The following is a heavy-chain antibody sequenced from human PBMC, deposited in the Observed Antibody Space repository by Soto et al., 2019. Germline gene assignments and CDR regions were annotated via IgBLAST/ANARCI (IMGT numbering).Heavy chain of an antibody. CDR2: TRNKASSYTT. V-gene: IGHV3-72*01. Sequence: EVQLVESGGGLVQPGGSLRLSCAASGFSFSDNYINWVRQAPGKGLEWVGRTRNKASSYTTDYAAFVKGRFTISRDDSKNLIYLQMNSLKTEDTAVYYCAREGSSSGPDYEYWGQGTLVTVSS. CDR3: AREGSSSGPDYEY. CDR1: GFSFSDNY. J-gene: IGHJ4*02. D-gene: IGHD3-22*01.